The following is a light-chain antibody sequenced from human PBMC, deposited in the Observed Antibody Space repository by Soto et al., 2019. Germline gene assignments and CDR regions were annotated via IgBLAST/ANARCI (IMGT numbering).Light chain of an antibody. CDR1: QSVSIN. Sequence: IVMTQSPATLSVSPGKRATLSCRASQSVSINLAWYQQKPGQAPRLLIYGASTRATGMPARFSGSGSGTEFTLTITSLQSEDFAVYFCQQYSNWPRTFGQGTQVESK. J-gene: IGKJ1*01. V-gene: IGKV3-15*01. CDR2: GAS. CDR3: QQYSNWPRT.